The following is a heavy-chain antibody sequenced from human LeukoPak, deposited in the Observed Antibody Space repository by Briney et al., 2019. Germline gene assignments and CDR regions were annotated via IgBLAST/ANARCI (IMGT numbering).Heavy chain of an antibody. CDR3: ARGRGYSYGSDFDY. CDR1: GGTFNSYA. D-gene: IGHD5-18*01. Sequence: VASVKVSCKASGGTFNSYAISWVRQAPGQGLEWMGGIIPIFGTANYAQKFQGRVTITTDESTSTAYMELSSLRSEDTAVYYCARGRGYSYGSDFDYWGQGTLVTVSS. J-gene: IGHJ4*02. V-gene: IGHV1-69*05. CDR2: IIPIFGTA.